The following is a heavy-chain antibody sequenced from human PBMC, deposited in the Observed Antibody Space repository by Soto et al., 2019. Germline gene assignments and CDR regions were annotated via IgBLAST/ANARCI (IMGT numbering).Heavy chain of an antibody. D-gene: IGHD3-3*01. CDR3: ARPGGEEWLLSNYFAA. V-gene: IGHV1-69*06. CDR2: IIPMYGTT. Sequence: GASVKVSCKASGGTFSSHVISWVRQAPGQGLQWMGGIIPMYGTTNYAQKFEGRVMITADTSTDTVYMELSSLISEDTAVYYCARPGGEEWLLSNYFAAWGQGTLVTVSS. CDR1: GGTFSSHV. J-gene: IGHJ5*02.